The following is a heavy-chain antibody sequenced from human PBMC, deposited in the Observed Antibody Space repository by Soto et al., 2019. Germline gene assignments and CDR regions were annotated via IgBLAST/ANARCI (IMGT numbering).Heavy chain of an antibody. CDR1: GFTFSSYA. V-gene: IGHV3-23*01. J-gene: IGHJ6*03. CDR2: ISGSGGST. Sequence: GGSLRLSCAASGFTFSSYAMSWVRQAPGKGLEWVSAISGSGGSTYYADSVKGRFTISRDNSKNTLYLQMNSLGAEDTAVYYCAKDSRRGITIFGVVARPPYYYYMDVWGKGTTVTVSS. CDR3: AKDSRRGITIFGVVARPPYYYYMDV. D-gene: IGHD3-3*01.